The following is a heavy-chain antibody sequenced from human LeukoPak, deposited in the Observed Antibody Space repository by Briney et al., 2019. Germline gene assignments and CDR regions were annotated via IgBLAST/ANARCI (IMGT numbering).Heavy chain of an antibody. Sequence: SETLSLTCGVSGTSFTSYYWSWIRQTPGKGLEWIGEVNHSGYTNMDPSLKSRVTISVDTSKNQFSLMMTSVTAADTAVYFCARMTTGHDYWGQGTLVTVSS. CDR2: VNHSGYT. CDR1: GTSFTSYY. CDR3: ARMTTGHDY. J-gene: IGHJ4*02. V-gene: IGHV4-34*01. D-gene: IGHD4-17*01.